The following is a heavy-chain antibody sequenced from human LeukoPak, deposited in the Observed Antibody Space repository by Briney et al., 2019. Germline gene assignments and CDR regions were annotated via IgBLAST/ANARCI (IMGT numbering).Heavy chain of an antibody. J-gene: IGHJ4*02. Sequence: SETLSLTCTVSGGSLSSFYWSWFRQPAGKGLEWIGRIYSSGSTNYNPSLKSRLTMSVDTSKNQFSLRLTSVTAADTAVYYCARVLGWAGFDYWGQGTLATVSS. V-gene: IGHV4-4*07. CDR1: GGSLSSFY. CDR3: ARVLGWAGFDY. D-gene: IGHD6-19*01. CDR2: IYSSGST.